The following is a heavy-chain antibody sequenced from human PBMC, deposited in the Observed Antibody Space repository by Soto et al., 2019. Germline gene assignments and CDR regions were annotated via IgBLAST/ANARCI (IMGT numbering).Heavy chain of an antibody. CDR3: ARQLYTVVTPQDY. V-gene: IGHV3-48*02. D-gene: IGHD2-21*02. CDR2: IDGSGTAM. J-gene: IGHJ4*02. Sequence: GGSLRLSCAASGFTFSSYAMSWVRQAPGKGLEWVSHIDGSGTAMSYVDSVKGRFTISRDNAKNSLYLEMTSLRDEDTAVYYCARQLYTVVTPQDYWGRGTLVTVSS. CDR1: GFTFSSYA.